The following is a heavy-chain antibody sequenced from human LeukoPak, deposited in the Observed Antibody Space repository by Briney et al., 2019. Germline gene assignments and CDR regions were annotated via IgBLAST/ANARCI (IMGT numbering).Heavy chain of an antibody. CDR2: ISYDGSNL. CDR3: ARGGVGSSREDAFDI. Sequence: GTSLRLSCAASGFTFNNYAMHWVRQAPGKGLEWVAVISYDGSNLYYADSVKGRFTISRDNAKNSLYLQMNSLRAEDTAVYYCARGGVGSSREDAFDIWGQGTMVTVSS. J-gene: IGHJ3*02. CDR1: GFTFNNYA. V-gene: IGHV3-30-3*01. D-gene: IGHD6-13*01.